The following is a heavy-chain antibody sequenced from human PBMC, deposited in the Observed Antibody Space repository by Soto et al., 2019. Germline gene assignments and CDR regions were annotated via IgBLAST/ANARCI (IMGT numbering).Heavy chain of an antibody. V-gene: IGHV3-23*01. J-gene: IGHJ4*02. CDR3: ARWNGFGDS. Sequence: QLLQSGGGLVQPGGSLRLSCAVSGFSLGPYGVTWVRQTPEKGLEWVTGFSGGSGAIFYADSVRGRFTISRDSSTAYLQMNNPRPEDTAVYFCARWNGFGDSWGQGSLVTVSS. D-gene: IGHD1-1*01. CDR1: GFSLGPYG. CDR2: FSGGSGAI.